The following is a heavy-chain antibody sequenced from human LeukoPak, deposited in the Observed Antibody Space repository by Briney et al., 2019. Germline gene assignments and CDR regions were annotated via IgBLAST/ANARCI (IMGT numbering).Heavy chain of an antibody. V-gene: IGHV3-30*02. J-gene: IGHJ4*02. CDR1: EFTFSDYY. CDR2: IRHDGNNK. CDR3: AKDDYGDYPRFDS. D-gene: IGHD4-17*01. Sequence: GGSLRLSCAASEFTFSDYYMSWIRQAPGKGLEWVTFIRHDGNNKYYADSVKGRFTISRDNSKNTLYLQMNSLRAEDTAVYYCAKDDYGDYPRFDSWGQGTLVTVSS.